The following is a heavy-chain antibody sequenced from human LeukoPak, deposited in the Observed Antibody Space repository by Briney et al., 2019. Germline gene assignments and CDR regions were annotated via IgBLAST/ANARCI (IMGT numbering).Heavy chain of an antibody. V-gene: IGHV3-21*01. Sequence: GGSLRLSCAASGFTFSSYSMNWVRQAPGKGLEWVSSISSSSSYIYYADSVKGRFTISRDNAKNSLYLQMNSLRAEDTAVYYCARALQNCGGDCYVEGYFDYRGQGTLVTVSS. J-gene: IGHJ4*02. CDR3: ARALQNCGGDCYVEGYFDY. D-gene: IGHD2-21*01. CDR1: GFTFSSYS. CDR2: ISSSSSYI.